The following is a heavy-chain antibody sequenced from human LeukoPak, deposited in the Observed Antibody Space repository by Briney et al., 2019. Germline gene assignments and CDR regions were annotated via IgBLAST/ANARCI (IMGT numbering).Heavy chain of an antibody. CDR3: ARVRLGSGWYNYFDY. CDR1: GGSISSSSYY. D-gene: IGHD6-19*01. J-gene: IGHJ4*02. CDR2: IYYSGST. Sequence: PSETLSLTCTVSGGSISSSSYYWGWIRQPPGKGLEWIGSIYYSGSTNCNPSLKSRVTMSIDTSQNQLSLKLSSVTAADTAVYYCARVRLGSGWYNYFDYWGQGTLVTVSS. V-gene: IGHV4-39*07.